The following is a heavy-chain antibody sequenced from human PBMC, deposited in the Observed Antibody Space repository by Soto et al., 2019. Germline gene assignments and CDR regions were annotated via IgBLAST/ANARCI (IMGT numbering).Heavy chain of an antibody. CDR2: MYNAGST. D-gene: IGHD2-21*02. V-gene: IGHV4-59*01. Sequence: PSETLCLTCTVSGCSISGYYLGWIRQPPGKGLEWVGYMYNAGSTVCNAAFKSRVTISVDTSKNQFSLKLNSVTAADTAVYYCARDLWGYCGTDCYPLDVWGQGTTVTVSS. CDR1: GCSISGYY. CDR3: ARDLWGYCGTDCYPLDV. J-gene: IGHJ6*01.